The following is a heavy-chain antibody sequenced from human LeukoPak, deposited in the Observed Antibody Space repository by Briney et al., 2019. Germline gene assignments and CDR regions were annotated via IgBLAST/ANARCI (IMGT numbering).Heavy chain of an antibody. Sequence: GRSLRLSCAASGFTFDDYAMHWVRQAPGKGLEWVSGISWNSGSIGYADSVKGRFAISRDNAKNSLYLQMNSLRAEDTALYYCARDGAYSGSYRAAFDIWGQGTMVTVSS. CDR3: ARDGAYSGSYRAAFDI. J-gene: IGHJ3*02. CDR1: GFTFDDYA. V-gene: IGHV3-9*01. CDR2: ISWNSGSI. D-gene: IGHD1-26*01.